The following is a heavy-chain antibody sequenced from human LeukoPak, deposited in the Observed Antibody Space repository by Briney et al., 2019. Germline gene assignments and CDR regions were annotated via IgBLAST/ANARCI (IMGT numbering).Heavy chain of an antibody. J-gene: IGHJ4*02. CDR2: ISSSGSTI. Sequence: PGGSLRLSCAASGFTFSSYEMNWVRQAPGKGLEWVSYISSSGSTIYYADPVKGRFTISRDNAKNSLYLQMHSLSAEDTAVYYCARTNYDFWSGYYTALDYWGQGTLVTVSS. V-gene: IGHV3-48*03. D-gene: IGHD3-3*01. CDR1: GFTFSSYE. CDR3: ARTNYDFWSGYYTALDY.